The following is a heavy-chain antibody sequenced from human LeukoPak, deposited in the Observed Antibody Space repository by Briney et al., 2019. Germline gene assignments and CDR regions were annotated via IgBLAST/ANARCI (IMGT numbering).Heavy chain of an antibody. D-gene: IGHD1-26*01. Sequence: GGFLRLSCAASGFTFNSYSMNWFRQAPGKGLEWVSSISYTGTYIYYADSVKGRFTISRDNAQNSLYLQMNSLRAEDTAIYYCVRDRGTYRPIDYWGQGTLVTVSS. J-gene: IGHJ4*02. CDR3: VRDRGTYRPIDY. CDR2: ISYTGTYI. V-gene: IGHV3-21*04. CDR1: GFTFNSYS.